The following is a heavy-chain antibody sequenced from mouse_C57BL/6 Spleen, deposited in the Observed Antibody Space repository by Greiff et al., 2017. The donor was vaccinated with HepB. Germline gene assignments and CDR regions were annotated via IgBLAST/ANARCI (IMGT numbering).Heavy chain of an antibody. CDR1: GYTFTSYW. D-gene: IGHD1-1*01. CDR3: AHYGSSYPLCWYFDV. V-gene: IGHV1-72*01. CDR2: IDPNSGGT. J-gene: IGHJ1*03. Sequence: VQLQQSGAELVKPGASVKLSCKASGYTFTSYWMHWVKQRPGRGLEWIGRIDPNSGGTKYNEKFKSKATLTVDTPSSTAYMQLSSLTSEDSAVYYWAHYGSSYPLCWYFDVWGTGTTGTVSS.